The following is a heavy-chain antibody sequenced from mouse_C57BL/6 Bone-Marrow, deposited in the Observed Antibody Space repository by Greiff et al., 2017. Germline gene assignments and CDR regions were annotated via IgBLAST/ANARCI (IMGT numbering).Heavy chain of an antibody. Sequence: EVTLMESGGDLVKPGGSLKLSCAASGFTFSSYGMSWVRQTPDKRLEWVATISSGGSYTYYPDSVKGRFTISRDNAKNTLYLQMSSLKSEDTAMYYCARHITTAMDYGGQGTSVTVSS. J-gene: IGHJ4*01. CDR1: GFTFSSYG. V-gene: IGHV5-6*01. CDR3: ARHITTAMDY. D-gene: IGHD1-3*01. CDR2: ISSGGSYT.